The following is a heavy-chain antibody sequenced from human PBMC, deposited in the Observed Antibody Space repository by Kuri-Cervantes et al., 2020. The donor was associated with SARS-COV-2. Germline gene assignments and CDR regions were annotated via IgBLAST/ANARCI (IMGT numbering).Heavy chain of an antibody. D-gene: IGHD3-9*01. CDR3: ARDGRTYYDILTGYSISYYFDH. CDR1: GYTFTGYN. CDR2: INPNSGGT. J-gene: IGHJ4*02. Sequence: ASVKVSCKASGYTFTGYNIHWVRQAPGQGLEWMGWINPNSGGTSYAQKFQGWVTLTRDTSINTAYMEVSRLTSDDTAVYYCARDGRTYYDILTGYSISYYFDHWGQGALVTVSS. V-gene: IGHV1-2*04.